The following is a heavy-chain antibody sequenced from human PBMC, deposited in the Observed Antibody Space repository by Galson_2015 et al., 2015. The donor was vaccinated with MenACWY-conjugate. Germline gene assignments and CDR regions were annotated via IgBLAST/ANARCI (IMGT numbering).Heavy chain of an antibody. D-gene: IGHD4-17*01. CDR3: AREMTTVTTRVGGMDV. V-gene: IGHV3-30*04. CDR2: ISHDGRNI. J-gene: IGHJ6*02. CDR1: GFTFSIHV. Sequence: SLRLSCAASGFTFSIHVMHWVRQAPGKGLEWVTVISHDGRNIHYADSVKGRFTISRDNSRNTLYLQMNSLRAEDTAVYYCAREMTTVTTRVGGMDVWGQGTTVTVSS.